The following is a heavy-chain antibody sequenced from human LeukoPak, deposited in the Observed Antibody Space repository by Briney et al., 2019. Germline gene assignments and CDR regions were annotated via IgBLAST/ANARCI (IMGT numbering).Heavy chain of an antibody. CDR3: AKVIFGVATSEGPEY. CDR2: ISGSGGST. CDR1: GFTFSSYA. J-gene: IGHJ4*02. V-gene: IGHV3-23*01. Sequence: GGSLRLSCAASGFTFSSYAMSWVSQAPGKGLEWVSGISGSGGSTYYADSVKGRFTISRDNSKNMLYLQMNSLRADDTAVYYCAKVIFGVATSEGPEYWGQGTLVTVSS. D-gene: IGHD3-3*01.